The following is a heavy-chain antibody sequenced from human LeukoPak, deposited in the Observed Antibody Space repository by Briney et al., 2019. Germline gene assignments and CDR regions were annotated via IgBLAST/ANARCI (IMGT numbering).Heavy chain of an antibody. CDR2: IYYSGST. Sequence: ASETLSLNCTVSGGSISTYYWSWIRQPPGKGLEWIGYIYYSGSTSYNPSLKSRITISLDTFKTQFSLKLSSVTAADTAVYYCARGASLAVAPHLYYFDYWGQGTLVTVSS. J-gene: IGHJ4*02. CDR1: GGSISTYY. V-gene: IGHV4-59*01. CDR3: ARGASLAVAPHLYYFDY. D-gene: IGHD6-19*01.